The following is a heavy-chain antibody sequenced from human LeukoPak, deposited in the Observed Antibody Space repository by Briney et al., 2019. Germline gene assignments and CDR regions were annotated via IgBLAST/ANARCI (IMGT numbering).Heavy chain of an antibody. CDR3: ARAPVVTLFDY. CDR1: GYTFTSYG. CDR2: ISAYNGNT. Sequence: ASVKVSCKPSGYTFTSYGISWVRQAPGQGLWWMGWISAYNGNTSYAQKLHGRVTMTTDTSTSTAYMELRSLRSDDTAVYYCARAPVVTLFDYWGQGTLVTVSS. D-gene: IGHD4-23*01. V-gene: IGHV1-18*01. J-gene: IGHJ4*02.